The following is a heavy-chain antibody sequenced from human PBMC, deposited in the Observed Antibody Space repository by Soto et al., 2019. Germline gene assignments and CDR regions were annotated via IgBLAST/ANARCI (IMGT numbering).Heavy chain of an antibody. J-gene: IGHJ6*02. CDR2: ISSSGSTI. CDR3: ARPEFCPWGMDV. CDR1: GFTFSSYE. V-gene: IGHV3-48*03. D-gene: IGHD3-16*01. Sequence: EVQLVESGGGLVQPGGSLRLSCAASGFTFSSYEMNWVRQAPGKGLEWVSYISSSGSTIYYADSVKGRFTISRDNAKNSLYLQMNSLRAEDTAVYYCARPEFCPWGMDVWGQGTTVTVSS.